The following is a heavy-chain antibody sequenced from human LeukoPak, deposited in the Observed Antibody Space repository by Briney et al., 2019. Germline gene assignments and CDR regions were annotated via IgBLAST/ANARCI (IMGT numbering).Heavy chain of an antibody. Sequence: SETLSLTCTVSGGSISSGDYYWSWIRQPPGKGLEWIGYIYYSESTYYNPSLKSRVTISVDTSKNQFSLKLSSVTAADTAVYYCARDPGYYDSSGYVDWGQGTLVTVSS. V-gene: IGHV4-30-4*01. CDR2: IYYSEST. D-gene: IGHD3-22*01. CDR1: GGSISSGDYY. CDR3: ARDPGYYDSSGYVD. J-gene: IGHJ4*02.